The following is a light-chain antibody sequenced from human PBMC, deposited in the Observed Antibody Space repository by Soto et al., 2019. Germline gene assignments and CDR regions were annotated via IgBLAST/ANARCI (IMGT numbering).Light chain of an antibody. CDR1: QSVSSSY. J-gene: IGKJ1*01. CDR3: QQYGSSRT. Sequence: PGERATRSCRASQSVSSSYLAWYQQKPGQAPRLLIYGASGRATGIPDRFSGSGSGTDFTLTISRLEPEDFAVYYCQQYGSSRTFGQGTKVDIK. CDR2: GAS. V-gene: IGKV3-20*01.